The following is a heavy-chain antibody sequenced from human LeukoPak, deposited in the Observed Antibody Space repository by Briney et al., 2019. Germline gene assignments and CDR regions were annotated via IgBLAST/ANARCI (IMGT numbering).Heavy chain of an antibody. CDR1: GFTFSSYS. D-gene: IGHD6-13*01. J-gene: IGHJ4*02. Sequence: GGSLRLSCAASGFTFSSYSMNWVRQAPGKGLEWVSSISSSSSYIYYADSVKGRFTISRDNAKNPLYLQMNSLRAEDTAVYYCASSSIAAAGTDYWGQGTLVTVSS. CDR2: ISSSSSYI. CDR3: ASSSIAAAGTDY. V-gene: IGHV3-21*01.